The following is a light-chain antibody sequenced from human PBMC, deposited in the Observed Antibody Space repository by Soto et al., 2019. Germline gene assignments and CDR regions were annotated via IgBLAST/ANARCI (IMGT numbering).Light chain of an antibody. J-gene: IGKJ2*01. V-gene: IGKV3-11*01. CDR1: RSISTY. CDR3: QQYGDSPIYT. CDR2: EAL. Sequence: ETVLTQSPATLSLSPGERATLSCRASRSISTYLAWYQQKPGQAPRLLIYEALNRATGIPARFSGSGSGTDFTLTISSLEPEDFAVYYCQQYGDSPIYTFGQGTKLEIK.